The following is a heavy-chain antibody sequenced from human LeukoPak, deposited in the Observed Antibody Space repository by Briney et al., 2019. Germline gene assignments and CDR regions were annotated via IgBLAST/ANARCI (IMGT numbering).Heavy chain of an antibody. CDR3: ARMPGSSNYDGRGKDAFDI. D-gene: IGHD3-22*01. Sequence: GGSLRLSCAASGLTFSRYWMHWVRQAPGKGLVWVSRINDDRSSTTYSDSVRGRFTISRDNAKNTLYLQMNGLSAEDTAMYYCARMPGSSNYDGRGKDAFDIWGQGTIVTVSS. J-gene: IGHJ3*02. CDR1: GLTFSRYW. V-gene: IGHV3-74*01. CDR2: INDDRSST.